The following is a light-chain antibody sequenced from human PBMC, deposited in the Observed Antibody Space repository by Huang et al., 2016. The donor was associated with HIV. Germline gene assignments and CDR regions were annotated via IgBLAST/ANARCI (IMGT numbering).Light chain of an antibody. J-gene: IGKJ3*01. CDR1: QDINNF. CDR3: QQYDIHPLT. V-gene: IGKV1-8*01. CDR2: AAS. Sequence: IRMTQSPSSLSASTGDRDTITCRANQDINNFLAWYQQRPGSVPKLLIYAASTLQSGVPSRCSGNGSGTDFTLTIGCLHSEDVATYYCQQYDIHPLTFGPGTRVDIK.